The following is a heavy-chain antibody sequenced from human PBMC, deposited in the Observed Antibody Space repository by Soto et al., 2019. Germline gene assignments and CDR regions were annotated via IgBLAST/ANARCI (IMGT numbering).Heavy chain of an antibody. CDR2: ISPYTGNT. Sequence: QVQLVQSGDEVKKPGASVKVSCKASGYIFVNYGIAWVRQAPGQGLEWMGWISPYTGNTHSATKVQGRLTMTTDTSTSTAYVYLGSRTSDDTAVYYCVMVDNYVTPTPQDVWGQGTTVTVSS. CDR3: VMVDNYVTPTPQDV. V-gene: IGHV1-18*01. D-gene: IGHD3-16*01. J-gene: IGHJ6*02. CDR1: GYIFVNYG.